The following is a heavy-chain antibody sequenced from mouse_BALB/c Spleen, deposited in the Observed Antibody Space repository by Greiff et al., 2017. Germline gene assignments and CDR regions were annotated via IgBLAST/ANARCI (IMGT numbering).Heavy chain of an antibody. D-gene: IGHD2-4*01. V-gene: IGHV5-4*02. CDR2: ISDGGSYT. Sequence: LVESGGGLVKPGGSLKLSCAASGFTFSDYYMYWVRQTPEKRLEWVATISDGGSYTYYPDSVKGRFTISRDNAKNNLYLQMSSLKSEDTAMYYCATMITTKGFDYWGQGTTLTVSS. CDR1: GFTFSDYY. CDR3: ATMITTKGFDY. J-gene: IGHJ2*01.